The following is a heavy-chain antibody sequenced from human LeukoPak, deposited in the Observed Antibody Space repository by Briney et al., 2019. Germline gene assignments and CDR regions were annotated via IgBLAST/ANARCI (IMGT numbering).Heavy chain of an antibody. CDR3: ARAEDTSVRGVPYIFDY. CDR2: IYYSGST. J-gene: IGHJ4*02. CDR1: GGSISSYY. Sequence: SETLSLTCTVSGGSISSYYWSWIRQPPGKGLEWIGYIYYSGSTNYNPPLKSRVTISVDTSENQFSLKLSSVTAADTAVYYCARAEDTSVRGVPYIFDYWGQGTLVTVSS. D-gene: IGHD3-10*01. V-gene: IGHV4-59*01.